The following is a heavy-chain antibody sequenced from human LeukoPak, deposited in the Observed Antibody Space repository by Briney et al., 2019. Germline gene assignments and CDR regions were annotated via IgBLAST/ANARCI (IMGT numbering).Heavy chain of an antibody. Sequence: SVRVSCKASGGTFSSYAISWVRQAPGQGLEWMGGSIPIFGTANYAQKFQGRVTITADESTSTAYMELSSLRSEDTAVYYCARSKALRLDDIYYWGQGTLVTVSS. J-gene: IGHJ4*02. D-gene: IGHD3-9*01. CDR1: GGTFSSYA. CDR2: SIPIFGTA. V-gene: IGHV1-69*13. CDR3: ARSKALRLDDIYY.